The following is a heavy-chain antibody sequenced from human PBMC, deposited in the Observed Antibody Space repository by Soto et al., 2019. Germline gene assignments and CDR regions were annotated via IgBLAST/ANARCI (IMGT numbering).Heavy chain of an antibody. CDR3: ARENYGDAFDF. D-gene: IGHD4-17*01. CDR2: INGGGTSI. CDR1: GFTVTNYE. J-gene: IGHJ4*02. V-gene: IGHV3-48*03. Sequence: PGGSLRLSCAASGFTVTNYEMSWVRQAPGKGLEWVSYINGGGTSIKYADSVKGRFTMSRDNARNSLYLQMNSLRDEDTAVYYCARENYGDAFDFWGQGTLVT.